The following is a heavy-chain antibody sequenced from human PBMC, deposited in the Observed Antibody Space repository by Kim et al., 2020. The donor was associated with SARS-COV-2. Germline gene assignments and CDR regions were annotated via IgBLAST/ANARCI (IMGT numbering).Heavy chain of an antibody. D-gene: IGHD2-8*01. Sequence: ASVKVSCKASGYTFTSYYMHWVRQAPGQGLEWMGIINPSGGSTSYAQKFQGRVTMTRDTSTSTVYMELSSLRSEDTAVYYCARGVLGYCTNGVCYNPFNWFDPWGPGTLVTVSS. CDR2: INPSGGST. J-gene: IGHJ5*02. CDR3: ARGVLGYCTNGVCYNPFNWFDP. V-gene: IGHV1-46*01. CDR1: GYTFTSYY.